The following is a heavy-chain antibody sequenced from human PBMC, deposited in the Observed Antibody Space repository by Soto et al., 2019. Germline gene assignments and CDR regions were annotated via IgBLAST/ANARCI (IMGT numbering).Heavy chain of an antibody. J-gene: IGHJ5*01. CDR3: AYYCPKVAAGGENWFDY. Sequence: ASVKVSCKVSGYTLTELSMHWVRQAPGKGLEWMGGFDPEDGETIYAQKFQGRVTMTEDTSTDTAYMELSSLRSEDTAVYYCAYYCPKVAAGGENWFDYWGPGTLVTVSS. CDR1: GYTLTELS. CDR2: FDPEDGET. V-gene: IGHV1-24*01. D-gene: IGHD3-10*01.